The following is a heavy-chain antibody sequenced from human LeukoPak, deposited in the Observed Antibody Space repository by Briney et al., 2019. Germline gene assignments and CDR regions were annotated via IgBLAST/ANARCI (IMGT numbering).Heavy chain of an antibody. J-gene: IGHJ4*02. D-gene: IGHD3-9*01. V-gene: IGHV4-38-2*02. Sequence: SETLSLTCTVSGYSISSGYYWGWIRQPPGKGLEWIGSIYHSGSTYYNPSLKSRVTISVDTSKNQFSLKLSSVTAADTAVYYCARRTDDILTGYYEFDYWGQGTLVTVSS. CDR1: GYSISSGYY. CDR3: ARRTDDILTGYYEFDY. CDR2: IYHSGST.